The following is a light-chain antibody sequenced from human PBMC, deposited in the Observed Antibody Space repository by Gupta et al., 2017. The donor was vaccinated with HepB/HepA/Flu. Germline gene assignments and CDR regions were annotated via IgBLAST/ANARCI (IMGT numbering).Light chain of an antibody. CDR2: DVS. CDR3: SSYTTTSTLV. V-gene: IGLV2-14*03. J-gene: IGLJ3*02. Sequence: QSALTHPASVSGSPGQSITISCPGTSSDVGGYNYVSWFQQHPGKAPKLIIYDVSNRPSGVSNRFSGSKSGNTASLTISGLQAEDEADYYCSSYTTTSTLVFGGGTKLTVL. CDR1: SSDVGGYNY.